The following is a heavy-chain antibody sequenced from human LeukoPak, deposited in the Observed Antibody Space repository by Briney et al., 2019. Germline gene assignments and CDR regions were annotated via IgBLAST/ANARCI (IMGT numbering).Heavy chain of an antibody. V-gene: IGHV4-39*01. CDR2: IYYSGST. J-gene: IGHJ4*02. CDR3: VRFFYYGASRPPF. D-gene: IGHD4/OR15-4a*01. Sequence: SETLSLTCTVSGGYISTSNYYWGWIRQPPGKGLEWIGNIYYSGSTYYNPSLKSRVRLSLDTSMNQFSLKLNSLTLADRAVYYCVRFFYYGASRPPFWGQGTLVAVSS. CDR1: GGYISTSNYY.